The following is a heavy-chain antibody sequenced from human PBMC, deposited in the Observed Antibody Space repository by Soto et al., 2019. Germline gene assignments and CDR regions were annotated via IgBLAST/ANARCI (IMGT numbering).Heavy chain of an antibody. D-gene: IGHD3-16*01. CDR2: IKQDSSET. J-gene: IGHJ5*02. CDR3: VTDWGQLSGA. Sequence: EVHLVESGGGLVQPGGSLRLSCAASGFTFSSYWMSWARQGPGKGLEWVAVIKQDSSETYYVDSVKGRFTVSRDNTKKSLYLQMNTLRVEYTAVYYCVTDWGQLSGAWGQGVLVTVSS. CDR1: GFTFSSYW. V-gene: IGHV3-7*03.